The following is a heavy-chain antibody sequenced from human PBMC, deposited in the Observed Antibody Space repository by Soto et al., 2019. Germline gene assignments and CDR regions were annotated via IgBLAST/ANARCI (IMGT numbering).Heavy chain of an antibody. CDR3: ARHGSYTNRLYAFDI. V-gene: IGHV4-59*08. CDR1: GGSISSSY. D-gene: IGHD2-15*01. CDR2: MYSSGRT. Sequence: QVQLQESGPGLVKPSETLSLTCTVSGGSISSSYLSWIRQPPGKGPEWIAYMYSSGRTSYNPSLRSRVTTSLDTSKDQFTLNLPSVTAADTAVYYCARHGSYTNRLYAFDIWGQGTMVTVSS. J-gene: IGHJ3*02.